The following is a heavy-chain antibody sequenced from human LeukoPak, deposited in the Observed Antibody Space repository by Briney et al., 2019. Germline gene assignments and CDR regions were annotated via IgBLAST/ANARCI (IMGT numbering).Heavy chain of an antibody. V-gene: IGHV3-23*01. CDR1: GFTFSGYA. D-gene: IGHD3-22*01. Sequence: GGSLRLSCAASGFTFSGYAMSWVRQAPGKGLEWVSAISGSGGSTYYADSVKGRFTISRDNSKNTLYLQMNSLRAEDTAVYYCAKSSDYYDSSRFDYWGQGTLVTVSS. J-gene: IGHJ4*02. CDR2: ISGSGGST. CDR3: AKSSDYYDSSRFDY.